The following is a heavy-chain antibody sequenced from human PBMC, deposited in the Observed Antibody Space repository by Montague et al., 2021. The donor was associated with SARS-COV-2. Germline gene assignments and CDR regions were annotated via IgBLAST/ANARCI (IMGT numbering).Heavy chain of an antibody. Sequence: SETLSLTCTVSGGSISSSSYYWGWIRQPPGKGLEWIGSIYYSGSTYYNPSLKSRVTISVDTSKNQFSLKLSSVTATDTAVYYCARLRRPDGYSYWFGPWGQGTLVTVSS. CDR2: IYYSGST. CDR3: ARLRRPDGYSYWFGP. D-gene: IGHD5-24*01. CDR1: GGSISSSSYY. J-gene: IGHJ5*02. V-gene: IGHV4-39*01.